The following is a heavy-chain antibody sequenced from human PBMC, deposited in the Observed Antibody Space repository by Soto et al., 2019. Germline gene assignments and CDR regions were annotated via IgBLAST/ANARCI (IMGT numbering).Heavy chain of an antibody. Sequence: SETLSLTCAVSDGSISSGGYSWSWIRQPPGKGLEWIGYIYYSGSTYYNPSLKSRVTISVDTSKNQFSLKLSSVTAADTAVYYCARREGTSCLFQIWGQGTMVTVSS. V-gene: IGHV4-30-2*03. CDR2: IYYSGST. CDR3: ARREGTSCLFQI. J-gene: IGHJ3*02. CDR1: DGSISSGGYS. D-gene: IGHD2-2*01.